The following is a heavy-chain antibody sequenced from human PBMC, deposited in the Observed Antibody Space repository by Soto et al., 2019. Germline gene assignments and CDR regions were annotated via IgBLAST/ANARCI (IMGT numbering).Heavy chain of an antibody. D-gene: IGHD2-2*02. CDR2: ISGSGGST. CDR3: AKEIGXYCSSTSCYTAENGMDV. Sequence: LRLSCAASGFTFSSYAMIWVRQAPGKGLEWVSAISGSGGSTYYADSVKGRFTISRDNSKNTLYLQMNSLRAEDTAVYYCAKEIGXYCSSTSCYTAENGMDVWGPGTTVTVSS. J-gene: IGHJ6*02. CDR1: GFTFSSYA. V-gene: IGHV3-23*01.